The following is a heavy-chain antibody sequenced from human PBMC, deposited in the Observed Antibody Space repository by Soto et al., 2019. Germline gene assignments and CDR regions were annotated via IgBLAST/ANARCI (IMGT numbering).Heavy chain of an antibody. CDR2: VYSAGMT. CDR3: AGARGFNYGFDY. Sequence: PGGSLRLSCTPSGLSVKGNYMGWVRQASGKGLEWVSVVYSAGMTYYADSVKGRFTISRDFSKNSLSLEMHSLRGEDTAVYFCAGARGFNYGFDYWGQGTQVTVSS. D-gene: IGHD3-10*01. J-gene: IGHJ4*02. CDR1: GLSVKGNY. V-gene: IGHV3-53*01.